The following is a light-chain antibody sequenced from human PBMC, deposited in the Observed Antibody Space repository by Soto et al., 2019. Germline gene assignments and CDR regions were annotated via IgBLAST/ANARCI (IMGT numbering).Light chain of an antibody. CDR3: CSYVGTYTLV. J-gene: IGLJ3*02. V-gene: IGLV2-11*02. Sequence: QSVLTQPRSVSGSPGQSVTISCTGTSSDVGKHNYVSWYQQHPDKAPKLMIYDVTERPSGVPDRFSGSKSANTASLTISGLQAEDEADYYCCSYVGTYTLVFGGGTKLTVL. CDR1: SSDVGKHNY. CDR2: DVT.